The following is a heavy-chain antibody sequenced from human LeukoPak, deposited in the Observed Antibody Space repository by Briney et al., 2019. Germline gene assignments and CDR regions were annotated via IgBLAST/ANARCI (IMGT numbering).Heavy chain of an antibody. J-gene: IGHJ3*01. CDR1: GGSISSGSYY. V-gene: IGHV4-61*02. CDR3: ARDRICDFWSGSTLGAFDV. Sequence: SETLSLTCTVSGGSISSGSYYWSWIRQPAGKGLEWIGRIYTSGSTNYNPSLKSRVTISVDTSKNQFSLKLSSVTAADTAVYYCARDRICDFWSGSTLGAFDVWGQGTMVTVSS. D-gene: IGHD3-3*01. CDR2: IYTSGST.